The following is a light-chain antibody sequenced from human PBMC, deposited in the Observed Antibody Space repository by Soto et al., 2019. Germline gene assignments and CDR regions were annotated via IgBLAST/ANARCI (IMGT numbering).Light chain of an antibody. CDR1: SGHSSYA. J-gene: IGLJ3*02. Sequence: QLVLTQSPSASASLGASVKLTCTLSSGHSSYAIAWHQQQPEKGHRYLMNLNSDGSHSEGAGIPDRFSGSSSGAVRYLTISSLQYEDEADYYCQTWGTGIQVFGGVTKLTVL. CDR3: QTWGTGIQV. V-gene: IGLV4-69*01. CDR2: LNSDGSH.